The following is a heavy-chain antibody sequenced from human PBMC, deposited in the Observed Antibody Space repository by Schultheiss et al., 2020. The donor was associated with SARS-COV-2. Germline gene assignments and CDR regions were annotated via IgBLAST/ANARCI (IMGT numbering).Heavy chain of an antibody. V-gene: IGHV1-46*01. CDR1: GYTFTGYY. Sequence: ASVKVSCKASGYTFTGYYMHWVRQAPGQGLEWMGWINPSGGSTSYAQKFQGRVTMTRDTSTSTVYMELSSLRSEDTAVYYCARRTLYTQQRGSFDYWGQGTLVTVSS. J-gene: IGHJ4*02. D-gene: IGHD6-13*01. CDR3: ARRTLYTQQRGSFDY. CDR2: INPSGGST.